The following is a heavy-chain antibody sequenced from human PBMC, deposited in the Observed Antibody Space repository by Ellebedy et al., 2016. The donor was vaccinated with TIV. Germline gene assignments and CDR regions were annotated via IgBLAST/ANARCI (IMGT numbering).Heavy chain of an antibody. Sequence: AASVKVSCKASGYTFAHSGITWVRQAPGQGLEWMGWISAYTDNTYYAQRLQGRVTMTTDTSTSTAYLDLRSLRSDDTAVYYCARAFYCGGDCYSKFDYWGQGTLVTVSS. V-gene: IGHV1-18*04. CDR3: ARAFYCGGDCYSKFDY. CDR1: GYTFAHSG. J-gene: IGHJ4*02. CDR2: ISAYTDNT. D-gene: IGHD2-21*02.